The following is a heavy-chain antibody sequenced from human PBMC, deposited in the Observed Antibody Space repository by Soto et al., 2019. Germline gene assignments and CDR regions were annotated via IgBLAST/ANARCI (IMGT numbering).Heavy chain of an antibody. CDR3: VRLIAGGTYLGMDV. CDR1: GFTFSSYA. V-gene: IGHV3-30-3*01. Sequence: QVQLVESGGGVVQPGRSLRLSCAASGFTFSSYAMHWVRQAPGKGLEWVAVISYDGSNKKYADSVKGRFTISRDNSKNTLYLQMNSLRTEDTAVYYCVRLIAGGTYLGMDVWGQGTTVTVSS. CDR2: ISYDGSNK. J-gene: IGHJ6*02. D-gene: IGHD3-16*02.